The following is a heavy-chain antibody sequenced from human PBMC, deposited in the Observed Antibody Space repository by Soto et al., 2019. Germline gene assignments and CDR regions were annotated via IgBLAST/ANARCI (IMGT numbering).Heavy chain of an antibody. J-gene: IGHJ4*02. Sequence: GGSLRLSCAASGFVFTNYGMHWVRQAPGKGLEWVAFISNDGSKKYYADSVKGRFTISRDNSENTVYLQMTSLRPDDTAVFYCARDVAMPSGLGLGYWGQGALVTVSS. CDR3: ARDVAMPSGLGLGY. CDR1: GFVFTNYG. D-gene: IGHD6-19*01. CDR2: ISNDGSKK. V-gene: IGHV3-30*03.